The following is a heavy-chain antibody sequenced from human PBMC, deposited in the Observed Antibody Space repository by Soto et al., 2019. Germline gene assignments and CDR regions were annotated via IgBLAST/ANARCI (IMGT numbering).Heavy chain of an antibody. CDR3: TRDRGYPDSFDL. D-gene: IGHD3-10*01. CDR1: GFTFSSYG. V-gene: IGHV3-33*01. J-gene: IGHJ3*01. CDR2: IWYDGSNK. Sequence: PGGSLRLSCTASGFTFSSYGMHWVRHAPGKGLEWVAVIWYDGSNKYYADSVKGRFTISRDNSKNTLYLQMNSLRAEDTAVYYCTRDRGYPDSFDLWGQGTMVTVS.